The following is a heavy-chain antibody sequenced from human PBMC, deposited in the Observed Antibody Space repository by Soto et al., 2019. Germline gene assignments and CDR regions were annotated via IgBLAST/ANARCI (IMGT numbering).Heavy chain of an antibody. CDR2: INGGGVST. J-gene: IGHJ4*02. V-gene: IGHV3-23*01. CDR3: TKGRFLECFLPGGGKEC. CDR1: GFTFRNYA. D-gene: IGHD3-3*01. Sequence: QLLESGGGLVQPGGSLRLYCAASGFTFRNYAMSWVRQAPGKGLDWVSAINGGGVSTYYADSVKGRFTISRDQSKNTIYLQMDSLRVEDTAVEYCTKGRFLECFLPGGGKECWRRGKLVTVSS.